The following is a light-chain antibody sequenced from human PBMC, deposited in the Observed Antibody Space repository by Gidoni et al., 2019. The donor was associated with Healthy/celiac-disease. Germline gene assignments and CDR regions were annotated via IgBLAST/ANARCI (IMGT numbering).Light chain of an antibody. V-gene: IGKV1-9*01. Sequence: DMQLTQSPSFLSASVGDRVTSTCRARQGISSYLAWYQQKPGKAPKLLIYAASTLQSGVPSRFSGSGSVTDFTLTIRSLQPADFATYYCQQLNSYPLAFGQGTRLEIK. CDR1: QGISSY. J-gene: IGKJ5*01. CDR2: AAS. CDR3: QQLNSYPLA.